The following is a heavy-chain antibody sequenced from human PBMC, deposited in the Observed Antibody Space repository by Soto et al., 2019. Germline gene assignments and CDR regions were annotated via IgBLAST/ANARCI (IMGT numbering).Heavy chain of an antibody. CDR2: INPRDGAI. CDR3: TRRGYCSGGSCPLGFDY. J-gene: IGHJ4*02. CDR1: GDTFTTYF. Sequence: GASVKVSCKASGDTFTTYFVHCVRQAPGQGLDWMGVINPRDGAISYAQRFQGRVTMTRDTSTSTVYMELSSLRSEDTAMYYCTRRGYCSGGSCPLGFDYWGQGTLVTVSS. V-gene: IGHV1-46*03. D-gene: IGHD2-15*01.